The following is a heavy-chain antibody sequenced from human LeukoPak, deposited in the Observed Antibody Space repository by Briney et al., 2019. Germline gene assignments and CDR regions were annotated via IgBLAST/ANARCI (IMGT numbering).Heavy chain of an antibody. Sequence: SVKVSCKASGGTFSSYAISWVRQAPGQGLEWMGGIIPIFGTANYAQKFQGRVTITADESTSTAYMELSSLRSEDTAVYYCARGFREGGYYFDYWGQGTLVTVSS. CDR3: ARGFREGGYYFDY. CDR2: IIPIFGTA. J-gene: IGHJ4*02. V-gene: IGHV1-69*13. CDR1: GGTFSSYA. D-gene: IGHD1-26*01.